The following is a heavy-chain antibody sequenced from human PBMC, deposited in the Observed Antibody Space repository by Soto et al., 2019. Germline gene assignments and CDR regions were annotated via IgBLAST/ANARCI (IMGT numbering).Heavy chain of an antibody. J-gene: IGHJ3*02. V-gene: IGHV4-59*01. CDR1: GGSISSYY. CDR3: ARGSLITFVGLIVSSFDI. CDR2: IYYSGST. D-gene: IGHD3-16*02. Sequence: SETLSLTCTVSGGSISSYYWSWIRQPPGKGLEWIGYIYYSGSTNYNPSLKSRVTISVDTSKNQFSLKLSSVTAADTAVYYCARGSLITFVGLIVSSFDIRDQGTMVTVSS.